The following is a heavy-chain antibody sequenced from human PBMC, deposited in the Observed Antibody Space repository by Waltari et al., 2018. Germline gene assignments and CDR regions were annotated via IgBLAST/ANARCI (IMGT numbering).Heavy chain of an antibody. J-gene: IGHJ4*02. Sequence: QLQLQESGPGLVKPSETLSLTCTVSGGSISSSSYYWGWIRQPPGKGLEWIGSIYYSGSTYNNPAIKSRGTISVDTSKNQFSLKLSSVTAADTAVYYCARQPRNWAYKPDYWGQGTLVTVSS. CDR3: ARQPRNWAYKPDY. D-gene: IGHD3-16*01. CDR2: IYYSGST. CDR1: GGSISSSSYY. V-gene: IGHV4-39*01.